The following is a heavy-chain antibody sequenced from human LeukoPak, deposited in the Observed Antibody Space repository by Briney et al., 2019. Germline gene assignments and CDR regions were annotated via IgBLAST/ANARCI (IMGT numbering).Heavy chain of an antibody. Sequence: ASVRVSCKASGYTFTSYAMHWVRQAPGQRLEWMGWINAGNGNTKYSQKFQGRVTITRDTSASTAYMELSSLRSEDTAVYYCARVSWFGEKNMDYWGQGTLVTVSS. CDR3: ARVSWFGEKNMDY. D-gene: IGHD3-10*01. J-gene: IGHJ4*02. V-gene: IGHV1-3*01. CDR2: INAGNGNT. CDR1: GYTFTSYA.